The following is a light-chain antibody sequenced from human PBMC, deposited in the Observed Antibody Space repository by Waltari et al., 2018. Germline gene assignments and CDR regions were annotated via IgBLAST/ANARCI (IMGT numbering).Light chain of an antibody. Sequence: QLPQSPSSSAPSSGHRVPQTCRASQGISNYLAWYQQKPGKAPKLLIYAASTLQSGVPSRFSGSGSGTDFTLTISSLQPEDFATHYCQQLNSYQWTFGQGTKVEIK. CDR3: QQLNSYQWT. CDR2: AAS. CDR1: QGISNY. J-gene: IGKJ1*01. V-gene: IGKV1-9*01.